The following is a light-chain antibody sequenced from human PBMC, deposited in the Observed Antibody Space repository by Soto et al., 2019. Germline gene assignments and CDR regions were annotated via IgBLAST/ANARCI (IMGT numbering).Light chain of an antibody. Sequence: TVVTQEPSFSVSPGGTVTLTCGLSSGSVSSSDYPSWYQQTPGQAPRTLIYSTNTRSSGVPDRFSGSILGNKAALTIAGAQADDESDYYCVLYMGNGIWVFGGGTKVTVL. CDR3: VLYMGNGIWV. J-gene: IGLJ3*02. V-gene: IGLV8-61*01. CDR1: SGSVSSSDY. CDR2: STN.